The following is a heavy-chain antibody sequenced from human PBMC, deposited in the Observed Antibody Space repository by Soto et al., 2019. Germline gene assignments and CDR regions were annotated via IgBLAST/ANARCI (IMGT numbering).Heavy chain of an antibody. Sequence: EVQLVESGGGLVQPGGSLRLSCAASGFTFSSYSMNWVRQAPGKGLEWVSYISSSSSTIYYAESVKGRFTISRDNAKNSLSLQMNSLRAEDTAVYYCAREEGILNWFDPWGQGTLVTVSS. CDR1: GFTFSSYS. D-gene: IGHD5-18*01. J-gene: IGHJ5*02. CDR2: ISSSSSTI. CDR3: AREEGILNWFDP. V-gene: IGHV3-48*01.